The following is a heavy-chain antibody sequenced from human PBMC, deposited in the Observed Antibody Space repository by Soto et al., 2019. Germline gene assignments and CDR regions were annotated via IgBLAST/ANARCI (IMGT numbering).Heavy chain of an antibody. Sequence: SETLSLTCTVSGGSISSYYWSWIRRPPGKGLEWIGYIYYSGSTNYNPSLKSRVTISVDTSKNQFSLKLSSVTAADTAVYYCARRDGNYVNFDYWGQGTLVTVSS. CDR3: ARRDGNYVNFDY. V-gene: IGHV4-59*08. CDR1: GGSISSYY. J-gene: IGHJ4*02. CDR2: IYYSGST. D-gene: IGHD4-17*01.